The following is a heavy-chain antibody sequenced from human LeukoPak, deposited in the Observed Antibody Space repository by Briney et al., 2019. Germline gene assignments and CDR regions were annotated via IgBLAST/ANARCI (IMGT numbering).Heavy chain of an antibody. Sequence: GASVKVSCKASGYTFTSYDINWVRQATGQGLEWMGRMNPNSGNTGYAQKFQGRVTMTRNTSISTAYMELSSLRSEDTAVYYCARVRYCSGGSCYAFVAFDIWGQGTMVTVSS. CDR1: GYTFTSYD. V-gene: IGHV1-8*01. D-gene: IGHD2-15*01. CDR3: ARVRYCSGGSCYAFVAFDI. CDR2: MNPNSGNT. J-gene: IGHJ3*02.